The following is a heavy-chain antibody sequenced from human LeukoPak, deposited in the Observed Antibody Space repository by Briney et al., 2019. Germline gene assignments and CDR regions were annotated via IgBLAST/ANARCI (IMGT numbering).Heavy chain of an antibody. CDR1: GFIFSSYG. CDR2: ISGRGDST. Sequence: GGSLRLSCAASGFIFSSYGMSWIRQAPGKGLEWVSSISGRGDSTEYADSVRGRFVISRDNSKNTLYLHMNYLRGDDTAVYFCANSNWNLNEVGSWGQGALVTVSS. D-gene: IGHD1-1*01. CDR3: ANSNWNLNEVGS. V-gene: IGHV3-23*01. J-gene: IGHJ5*02.